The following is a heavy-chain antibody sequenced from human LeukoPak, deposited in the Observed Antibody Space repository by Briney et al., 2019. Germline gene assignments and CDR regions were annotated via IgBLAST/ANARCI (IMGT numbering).Heavy chain of an antibody. V-gene: IGHV3-30*04. D-gene: IGHD3-22*01. CDR1: GFTFSGFSFSNYP. CDR2: ISYDGNTR. J-gene: IGHJ4*02. Sequence: GRSLRLACLASGFTFSGFSFSNYPMYWVRQAPGKGLEWVAVISYDGNTRYYADSVKGRFTLSRDNSKNTVYLQMNTLRAEDTAVYYCARSSGFLRFAPDFDNWGQGTLVMVSS. CDR3: ARSSGFLRFAPDFDN.